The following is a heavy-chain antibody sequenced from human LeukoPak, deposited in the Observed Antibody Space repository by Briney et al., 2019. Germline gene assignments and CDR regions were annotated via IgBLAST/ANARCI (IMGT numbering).Heavy chain of an antibody. Sequence: SETLSLTCTVSGVSISSYYWSWIRQPPGKGLEWMGYIYYSGSTNSNPALKSRVTISLDTTKKQFSLKLSSVQAADTAVYYCARPYCSGTTCSLAFDVWGQGTMVTVSS. CDR3: ARPYCSGTTCSLAFDV. D-gene: IGHD2-2*01. V-gene: IGHV4-59*08. CDR1: GVSISSYY. CDR2: IYYSGST. J-gene: IGHJ3*01.